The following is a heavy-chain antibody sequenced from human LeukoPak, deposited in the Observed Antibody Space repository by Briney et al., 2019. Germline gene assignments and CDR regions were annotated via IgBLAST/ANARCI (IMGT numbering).Heavy chain of an antibody. CDR3: ARQGLAVTGPNTNWFDP. J-gene: IGHJ5*02. CDR1: GGSISSSSYY. D-gene: IGHD6-19*01. CDR2: IYYSGST. Sequence: VKPSETLSLTCTVSGGSISSSSYYWGWIRQPSGKGLEWIGSIYYSGSTYCNPSLKSRVTISVDTSKNQFSLKLTSVTAADTAVYYCARQGLAVTGPNTNWFDPWGQGTLVTVSS. V-gene: IGHV4-39*01.